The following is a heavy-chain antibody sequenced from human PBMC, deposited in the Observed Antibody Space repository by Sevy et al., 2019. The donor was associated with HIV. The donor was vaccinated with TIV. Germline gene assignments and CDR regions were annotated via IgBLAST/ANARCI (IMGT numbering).Heavy chain of an antibody. CDR2: IRLDGNDK. Sequence: GGSLRLSCEAFGFSFSNYGMQWVRQAPGKGPEWVSSIRLDGNDKQYADSVKGRFTISRDNSKNTLNLQMNSLRAEDTAVYYCARAPGYSGYDWGALTYYIDYWGQGTLVTVSS. V-gene: IGHV3-30*02. J-gene: IGHJ4*02. CDR3: ARAPGYSGYDWGALTYYIDY. CDR1: GFSFSNYG. D-gene: IGHD5-12*01.